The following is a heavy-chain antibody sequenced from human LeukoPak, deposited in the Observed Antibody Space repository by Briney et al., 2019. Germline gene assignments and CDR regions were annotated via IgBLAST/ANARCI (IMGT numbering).Heavy chain of an antibody. J-gene: IGHJ4*02. CDR1: GFIFTGYY. Sequence: ASVKVSCKASGFIFTGYYMHWVRQAPGQGLEWMGWISAYNGNTNYAQKLQGRVTMTTDTSTSTAYMELRSLRSDDTAVYYCARDRVAVAGICSYWGQGTLVTVSS. CDR2: ISAYNGNT. V-gene: IGHV1-18*04. D-gene: IGHD6-19*01. CDR3: ARDRVAVAGICSY.